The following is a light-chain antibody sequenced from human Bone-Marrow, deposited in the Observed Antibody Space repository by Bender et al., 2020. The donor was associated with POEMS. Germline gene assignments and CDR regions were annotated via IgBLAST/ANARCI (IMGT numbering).Light chain of an antibody. CDR2: DVA. Sequence: QSALTQPASVSGSPGQSITISCTGTSGDVGGGFDFVSWYQQHPGKAPKLMIYDVANRPSGVSNPFSGSKSGTTASLTISGLQAEDEANYYCCSYTSLTTVVFGGGTKLTVL. CDR1: SGDVGGGFDF. CDR3: CSYTSLTTVV. V-gene: IGLV2-14*03. J-gene: IGLJ2*01.